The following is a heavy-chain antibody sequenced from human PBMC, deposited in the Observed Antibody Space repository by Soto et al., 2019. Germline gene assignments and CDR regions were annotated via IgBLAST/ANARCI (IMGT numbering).Heavy chain of an antibody. CDR3: AKEYGSTWIDH. Sequence: ESGGGVVQPGRSLRLSCAASGFSFSTYGMHWVRQAPGKGLEWVAAMSYDGTKKYYADSVKGRFTISRDNSRNTLFLQLDSLRVEDTAVYYCAKEYGSTWIDHWGQGTLVTVSS. CDR1: GFSFSTYG. J-gene: IGHJ4*02. CDR2: MSYDGTKK. D-gene: IGHD6-13*01. V-gene: IGHV3-30*18.